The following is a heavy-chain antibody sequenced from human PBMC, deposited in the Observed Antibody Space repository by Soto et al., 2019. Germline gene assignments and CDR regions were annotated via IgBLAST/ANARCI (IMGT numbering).Heavy chain of an antibody. CDR3: ARVNSATGSMHFDH. V-gene: IGHV3-21*01. CDR1: GFTFSSYS. CDR2: ISGDSIYI. D-gene: IGHD3-9*01. Sequence: EVQVVQSGGGLVKPGGSLRLSCAASGFTFSSYSMTWVRLPPGKGLEWVSAISGDSIYIFYADSVKGRFTISRDNAKKSVSLQMSSLRAEDTALYYCARVNSATGSMHFDHWGQGTLVTVSS. J-gene: IGHJ4*02.